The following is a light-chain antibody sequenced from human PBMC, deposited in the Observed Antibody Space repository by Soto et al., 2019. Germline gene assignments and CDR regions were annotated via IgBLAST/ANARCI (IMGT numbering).Light chain of an antibody. J-gene: IGLJ2*01. CDR3: QSYDSSLSGYVV. CDR1: SSNIGAGYD. Sequence: QSVLTQPPSMSGAPGQRVTISCTGSSSNIGAGYDVHWYQQLPGTAPKLLIYGNSNRPSGVPDRFSGSKSGTSASLAITGLQAKDEADYYCQSYDSSLSGYVVFGGGTELTVL. CDR2: GNS. V-gene: IGLV1-40*01.